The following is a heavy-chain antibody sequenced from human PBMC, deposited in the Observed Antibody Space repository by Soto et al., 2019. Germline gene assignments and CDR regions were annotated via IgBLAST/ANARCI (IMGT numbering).Heavy chain of an antibody. CDR3: ARQGYSSSPPPFAY. CDR1: GYSFTSYW. V-gene: IGHV5-10-1*01. D-gene: IGHD6-13*01. Sequence: PGESLKISCKGSGYSFTSYWISWVRQMPGKGLEWMGRIDPSDSYTNYSPSLQGHVTISADKSISTAYLQWSSLKASDTAMYYCARQGYSSSPPPFAYWGQGTLVTVSS. J-gene: IGHJ4*02. CDR2: IDPSDSYT.